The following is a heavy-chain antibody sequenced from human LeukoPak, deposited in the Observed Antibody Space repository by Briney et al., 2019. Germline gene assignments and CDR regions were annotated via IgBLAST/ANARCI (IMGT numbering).Heavy chain of an antibody. CDR1: GFSFSSYA. CDR3: GKNPKASLYCDGGSCYLCG. Sequence: GGSLRLSCTASGFSFSSYAMSWVRQAPGKGLEWVSGISGDGGSKYYADSVKGRFTITRDNSKNTVDLQMDSLSAEDTAVYYCGKNPKASLYCDGGSCYLCGWGQGTLVTV. J-gene: IGHJ4*02. D-gene: IGHD2-15*01. CDR2: ISGDGGSK. V-gene: IGHV3-23*01.